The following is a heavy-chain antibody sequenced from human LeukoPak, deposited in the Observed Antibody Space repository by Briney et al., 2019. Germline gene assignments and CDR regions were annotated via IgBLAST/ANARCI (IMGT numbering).Heavy chain of an antibody. Sequence: SQTLSLTCTVSGGSISSGSYYWGWIRQPAGKGLEWIGRIYTSGSTNYNPSLKSRVTTSVDTSKNQFSLKLSSVTAADTAVYYCARVPYTIFGVVIIGGAFDIWGQGTMVTVSS. CDR1: GGSISSGSYY. D-gene: IGHD3-3*01. V-gene: IGHV4-61*02. CDR3: ARVPYTIFGVVIIGGAFDI. CDR2: IYTSGST. J-gene: IGHJ3*02.